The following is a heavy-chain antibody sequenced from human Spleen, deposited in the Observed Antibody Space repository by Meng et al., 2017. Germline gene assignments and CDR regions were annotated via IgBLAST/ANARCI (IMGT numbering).Heavy chain of an antibody. D-gene: IGHD6-13*01. CDR3: AREGVEQQLVRSY. J-gene: IGHJ4*02. V-gene: IGHV3-66*01. CDR2: IYSGGTT. CDR1: GFTVSSNY. Sequence: EVQLVESGGGLVQPGGSLRPSCAASGFTVSSNYMSWVRQAPGKGLEWVSVIYSGGTTYYADSVKGRFTISRDNSKNTLYLQMNSLRAEDTAVYYCAREGVEQQLVRSYWGQGTLVTVSS.